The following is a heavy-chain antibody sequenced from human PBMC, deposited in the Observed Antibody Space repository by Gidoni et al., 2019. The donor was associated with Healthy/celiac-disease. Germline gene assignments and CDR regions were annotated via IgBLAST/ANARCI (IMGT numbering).Heavy chain of an antibody. V-gene: IGHV4-59*01. D-gene: IGHD1-26*01. CDR3: ATLSHRGSYSQFDY. CDR2: IYYSGST. Sequence: QVQLQESGPGLVKPSETLSLTCTVSGGSISSYYWSWIRQPPGKGLEWIGYIYYSGSTNYNPSLKSRVTISVDTSKNQFSLKLSSVTAADTAVYYCATLSHRGSYSQFDYWGQGTLVTVSS. CDR1: GGSISSYY. J-gene: IGHJ4*02.